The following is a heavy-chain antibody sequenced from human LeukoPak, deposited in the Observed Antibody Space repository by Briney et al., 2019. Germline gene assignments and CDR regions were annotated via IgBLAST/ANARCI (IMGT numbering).Heavy chain of an antibody. CDR1: GGSFSGYY. D-gene: IGHD3-22*01. Sequence: PSETLSLTCAVYGGSFSGYYWSWIRQPPGKGLEWIGEINHSGSTNYNPSLKSRVTISVDTSKNQFSLKLSSVTAADTAVHYCVRVHVNSGYYFGDAFDIWGQGTMVTVSS. CDR2: INHSGST. CDR3: VRVHVNSGYYFGDAFDI. V-gene: IGHV4-34*01. J-gene: IGHJ3*02.